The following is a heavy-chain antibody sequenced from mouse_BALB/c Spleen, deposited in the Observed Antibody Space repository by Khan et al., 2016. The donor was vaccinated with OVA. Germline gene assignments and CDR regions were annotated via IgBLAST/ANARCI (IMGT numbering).Heavy chain of an antibody. CDR3: ARSTYRYAFAY. V-gene: IGHV3-8*02. D-gene: IGHD2-14*01. CDR2: MIYSGNT. Sequence: EVQLQESGPSLVKPSQTLSLTCSVTGDSITSGYWNWIRKFPGNKLEYMGYMIYSGNTYYNPYIKSRISITRHTSKNQYYLQLNSVTTDDTATYYCARSTYRYAFAYWGQGTLVTVSA. J-gene: IGHJ3*01. CDR1: GDSITSGY.